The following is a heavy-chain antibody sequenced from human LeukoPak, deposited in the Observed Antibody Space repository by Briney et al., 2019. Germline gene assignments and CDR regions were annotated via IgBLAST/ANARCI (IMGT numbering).Heavy chain of an antibody. CDR1: GFTFSSYA. Sequence: GRSLRLSCAASGFTFSSYAMHWVRQAPGKELEWVAVISYDGSNKYYADSVKGRFTISRDNSKNTLYLQMNSLRARDTAVYYCARTFSSGWYSPTDYWGQGTLVTVSS. CDR2: ISYDGSNK. J-gene: IGHJ4*02. D-gene: IGHD6-19*01. V-gene: IGHV3-30-3*01. CDR3: ARTFSSGWYSPTDY.